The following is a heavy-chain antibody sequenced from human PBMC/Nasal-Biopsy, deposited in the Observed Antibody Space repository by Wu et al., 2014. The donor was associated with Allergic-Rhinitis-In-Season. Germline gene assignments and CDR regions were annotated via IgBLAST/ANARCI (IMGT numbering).Heavy chain of an antibody. J-gene: IGHJ4*02. CDR3: ARESAALERGLDY. CDR2: IYTSGSA. CDR1: GGSITSGSYF. V-gene: IGHV4-61*02. D-gene: IGHD2-15*01. Sequence: TLSLTCTVSGGSITSGSYFWSWIRQPAGKGLEWIGRIYTSGSANYNPSLKSRVTMSVDTSKNQISLKLSSVTAADTAVYYCARESAALERGLDYWGQGTLVTVSS.